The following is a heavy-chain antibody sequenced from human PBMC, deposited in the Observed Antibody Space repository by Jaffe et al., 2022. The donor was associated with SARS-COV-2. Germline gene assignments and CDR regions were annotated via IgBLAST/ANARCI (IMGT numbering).Heavy chain of an antibody. V-gene: IGHV4-59*08. CDR1: GGSISSYY. Sequence: QVQLQESGPGLVKPSETLSLTCTVSGGSISSYYWSWIRQPPGKGLEWIGYIYYSGSTNYNPSLKSRVTISVDTSKNQFSLKLSSVTAADTAVYYCARCGDAYGMDVWGQGTTVTVSS. D-gene: IGHD3-10*01. CDR3: ARCGDAYGMDV. J-gene: IGHJ6*02. CDR2: IYYSGST.